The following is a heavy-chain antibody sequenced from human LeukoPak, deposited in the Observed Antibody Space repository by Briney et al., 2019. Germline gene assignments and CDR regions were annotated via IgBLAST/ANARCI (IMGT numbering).Heavy chain of an antibody. V-gene: IGHV1-18*04. D-gene: IGHD1-26*01. J-gene: IGHJ4*02. CDR1: GYTFTNFG. CDR2: ISTYNGNT. Sequence: ASVKVSCKASGYTFTNFGISWVRQAPGQRPEWMGWISTYNGNTNYAQNLQDRVTLTTDTSTTTAYMELRSLRSDDTAVYYCAIDIIVGATTFDYWGQGTLVTVSS. CDR3: AIDIIVGATTFDY.